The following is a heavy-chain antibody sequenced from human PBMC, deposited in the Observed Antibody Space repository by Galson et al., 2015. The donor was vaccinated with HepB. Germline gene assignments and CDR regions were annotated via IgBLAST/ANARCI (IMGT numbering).Heavy chain of an antibody. CDR2: ISSGSGAI. Sequence: SLRLSCAASGFTFSSYSMNWVRQAPGKGLEWIPYISSGSGAIYYADSMKGRFTISRDNAQNSLYLQMNSLRAEDTAVYYCAREILSTYGMDVWGQGTTVTVSS. J-gene: IGHJ6*02. CDR1: GFTFSSYS. CDR3: AREILSTYGMDV. D-gene: IGHD2-2*01. V-gene: IGHV3-48*04.